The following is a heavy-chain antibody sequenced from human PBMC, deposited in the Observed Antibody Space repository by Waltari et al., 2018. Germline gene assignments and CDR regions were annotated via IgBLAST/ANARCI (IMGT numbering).Heavy chain of an antibody. Sequence: EVQLLKSGGGLVQPGGSLRLSCAASGFTFSSYGMTWVRQAPGKGLEWVSAMSGSGGSTYFADSVKGRFTISRDNSKNTLYLQMNSLRAEDTAVYYCAKAVDTAMVTIDCWGQGTLVTVSS. CDR1: GFTFSSYG. CDR3: AKAVDTAMVTIDC. V-gene: IGHV3-23*01. J-gene: IGHJ4*02. CDR2: MSGSGGST. D-gene: IGHD5-18*01.